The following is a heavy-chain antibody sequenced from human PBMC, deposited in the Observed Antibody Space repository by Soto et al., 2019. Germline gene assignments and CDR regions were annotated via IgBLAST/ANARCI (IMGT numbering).Heavy chain of an antibody. CDR3: ARVLPSGTNYFTEY. J-gene: IGHJ4*02. CDR1: GFTFSDHY. CDR2: SRNRVQSYST. Sequence: LRLSCAASGFTFSDHYMDWVRQAPGKGLEWVGRSRNRVQSYSTEYAESVKGRFTISRDDSQNSLYLQMNSLKTEDTAVYYCARVLPSGTNYFTEYWGQGTLVTVSS. D-gene: IGHD3-10*01. V-gene: IGHV3-72*01.